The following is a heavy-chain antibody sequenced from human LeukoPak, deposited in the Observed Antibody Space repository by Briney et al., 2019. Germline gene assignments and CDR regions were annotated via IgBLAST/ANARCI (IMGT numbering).Heavy chain of an antibody. CDR3: AKVGYSSGWYATPFYFDS. V-gene: IGHV3-30-3*01. CDR2: ISYDGSNK. Sequence: GGSLRLSCAASGFTFSSYAMHWVRQAPGKGLEWVAVISYDGSNKYYADSVKGRFTISRDNSKNTLYLQMNSLRAEDTALYYCAKVGYSSGWYATPFYFDSWGQGSLVTVSS. D-gene: IGHD6-19*01. CDR1: GFTFSSYA. J-gene: IGHJ4*02.